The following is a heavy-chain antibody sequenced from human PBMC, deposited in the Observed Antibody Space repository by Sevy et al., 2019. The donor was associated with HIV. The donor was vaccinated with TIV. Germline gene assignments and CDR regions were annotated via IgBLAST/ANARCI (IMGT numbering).Heavy chain of an antibody. D-gene: IGHD6-19*01. V-gene: IGHV1-69*13. J-gene: IGHJ4*02. CDR1: GGTFSSYG. Sequence: ASVKVSCKASGGTFSSYGISWVRQAPGQGLEWMGGIIPIPGTVNYAQKFQGRVTITADESTKTADMELSSLRSEDTAVYYCARGGGNGWYYFDYWGQETLVTVSS. CDR3: ARGGGNGWYYFDY. CDR2: IIPIPGTV.